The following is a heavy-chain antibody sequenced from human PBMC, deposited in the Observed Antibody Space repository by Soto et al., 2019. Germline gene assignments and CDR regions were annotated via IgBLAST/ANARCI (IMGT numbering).Heavy chain of an antibody. CDR3: ARVGVSVAQPYKWFDP. Sequence: ASVKVSCKASGYTFTSHAIHWVRQAPGQRLEWMGWINGGNGNTRYSQRLQGRVTITRDTSASTAYMELSSLTSEDTAVYYCARVGVSVAQPYKWFDPWGQGTQVTVSS. J-gene: IGHJ5*02. CDR2: INGGNGNT. CDR1: GYTFTSHA. D-gene: IGHD2-21*01. V-gene: IGHV1-3*01.